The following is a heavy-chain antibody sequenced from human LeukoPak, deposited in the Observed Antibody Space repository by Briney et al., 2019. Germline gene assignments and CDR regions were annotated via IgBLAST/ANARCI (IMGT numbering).Heavy chain of an antibody. CDR3: ARDLVRGTTAHGMDV. V-gene: IGHV3-7*01. J-gene: IGHJ6*02. CDR2: LKEDGSEK. CDR1: GYPFSMYW. D-gene: IGHD3-10*01. Sequence: GGSLRLSCAASGYPFSMYWMSWVRQAPGKGLEWVANLKEDGSEKHYVDSVKGRFTISRDNSKNSLFLQMNSLRDEDTAVYFCARDLVRGTTAHGMDVWDQGTTVTVSS.